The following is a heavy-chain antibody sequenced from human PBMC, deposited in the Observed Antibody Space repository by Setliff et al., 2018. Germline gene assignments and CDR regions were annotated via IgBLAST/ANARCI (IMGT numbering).Heavy chain of an antibody. CDR1: GFTFSSYS. CDR3: ARVAMGASCSGTSCQKYRFDY. J-gene: IGHJ4*02. V-gene: IGHV3-21*01. D-gene: IGHD2-2*01. Sequence: PGGSLRLSCAASGFTFSSYSLNWVRQAPGKGLEWVSSISYNSVYIYYADSMKGRFTISRDNAENSLYLQMNSLRTEDTAVYFCARVAMGASCSGTSCQKYRFDYWGQGTLVTVSS. CDR2: ISYNSVYI.